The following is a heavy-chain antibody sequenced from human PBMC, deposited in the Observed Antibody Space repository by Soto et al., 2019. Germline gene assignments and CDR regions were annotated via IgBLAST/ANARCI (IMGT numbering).Heavy chain of an antibody. CDR3: ARVKQLVPWYFDL. J-gene: IGHJ2*01. CDR1: GVSVSSGGFP. D-gene: IGHD6-6*01. Sequence: QLPLQESGSGLVKPSQTLSLTCAVSGVSVSSGGFPWSWIRQPPGKGLEWIGYIYHGETTYYNPSLKSRVTMSIDKSKNQFSLRLTSVTAADTAVYYCARVKQLVPWYFDLWGRGTVVSVSS. V-gene: IGHV4-30-2*01. CDR2: IYHGETT.